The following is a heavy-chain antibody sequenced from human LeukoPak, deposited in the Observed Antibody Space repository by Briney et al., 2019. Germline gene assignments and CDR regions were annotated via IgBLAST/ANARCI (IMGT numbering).Heavy chain of an antibody. J-gene: IGHJ3*02. V-gene: IGHV3-66*01. CDR3: ARDTYGSGSSASAFDI. CDR1: EFSFGSNY. CDR2: IYSGGST. Sequence: GGSLRLSCAASEFSFGSNYMTWVRQAPGKGLEWVSLIYSGGSTYYADSVKGRFTISRDNSKNTLYLQMNSLRAEDTAVYYCARDTYGSGSSASAFDIWGQGTMVTVSS. D-gene: IGHD3-10*01.